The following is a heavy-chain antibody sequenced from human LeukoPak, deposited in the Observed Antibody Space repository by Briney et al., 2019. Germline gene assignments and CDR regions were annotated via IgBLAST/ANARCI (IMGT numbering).Heavy chain of an antibody. V-gene: IGHV1-46*01. CDR1: GYTFSGYY. Sequence: GASVKVSCKASGYTFSGYYMQWVRQAPGQGLEWMGIIKPSDGSTIYAQKFQGRVTMTSDTSTTTVYMEVSSLRSDDTAVYYCARLDYSKFDYWGQGILVTVSS. J-gene: IGHJ4*02. D-gene: IGHD4-11*01. CDR3: ARLDYSKFDY. CDR2: IKPSDGST.